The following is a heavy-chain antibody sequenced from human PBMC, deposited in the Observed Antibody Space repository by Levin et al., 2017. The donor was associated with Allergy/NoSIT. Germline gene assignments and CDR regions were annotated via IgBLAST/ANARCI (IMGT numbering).Heavy chain of an antibody. CDR3: ARHGSDSSGFPLDY. Sequence: SETLSLTCTVSGGSISGYTWSWIRQPPGKGLEWIGYIHYSGRTNYNPSLKSRVTISVDTSKNQFSLNLSAVTAADTAVYHCARHGSDSSGFPLDYWGQGTLLIVSS. J-gene: IGHJ4*02. CDR1: GGSISGYT. CDR2: IHYSGRT. D-gene: IGHD3-22*01. V-gene: IGHV4-59*08.